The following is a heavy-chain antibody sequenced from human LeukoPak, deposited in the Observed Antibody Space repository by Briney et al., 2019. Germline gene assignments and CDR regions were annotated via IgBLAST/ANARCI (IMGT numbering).Heavy chain of an antibody. Sequence: PSETLSLTCAVSGYSISSGYYWGWIRQPPGKGREWIGSIYHSGSTYYNPSLKSRVTISVDTSKNQFSLKLSSVTAADTAVYYCTSDRSDYYDSSGHDAFDIWGQGTMVTVSS. CDR3: TSDRSDYYDSSGHDAFDI. CDR2: IYHSGST. D-gene: IGHD3-22*01. V-gene: IGHV4-38-2*01. CDR1: GYSISSGYY. J-gene: IGHJ3*02.